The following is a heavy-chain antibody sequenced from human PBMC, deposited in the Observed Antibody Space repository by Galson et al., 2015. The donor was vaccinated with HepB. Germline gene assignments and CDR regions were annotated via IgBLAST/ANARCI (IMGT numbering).Heavy chain of an antibody. CDR2: ISGSGGST. Sequence: SLRLSCAASGFTFSSYAMSWVRQAPGKGLEWVSAISGSGGSTYYADSVKGRFTISRDNSKNTLYLQTNSLRAEDTAVYYCAKDQMVRGRSMDVWGQGTTVTVSS. CDR3: AKDQMVRGRSMDV. J-gene: IGHJ6*02. D-gene: IGHD3-10*01. CDR1: GFTFSSYA. V-gene: IGHV3-23*01.